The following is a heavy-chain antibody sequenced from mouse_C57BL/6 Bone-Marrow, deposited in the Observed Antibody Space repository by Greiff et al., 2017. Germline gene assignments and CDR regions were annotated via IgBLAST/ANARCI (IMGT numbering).Heavy chain of an antibody. CDR1: GFTFSSYG. J-gene: IGHJ4*01. CDR3: ARQKGAMDY. Sequence: VQLQQSGGDLVKPGGSLKLSCAASGFTFSSYGMSWVRQTPDKRLEWVATISSGGSYPYYPDSGKGRFTISRDNAKNTLYLQMSSLKSEDTAMYYSARQKGAMDYWGQGTSVTVSS. CDR2: ISSGGSYP. V-gene: IGHV5-6*01.